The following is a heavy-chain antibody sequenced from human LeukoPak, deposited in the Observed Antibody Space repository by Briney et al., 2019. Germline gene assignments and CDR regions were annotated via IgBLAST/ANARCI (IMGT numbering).Heavy chain of an antibody. V-gene: IGHV3-74*01. CDR2: INSDGSST. J-gene: IGHJ4*02. Sequence: GGSLRLSCAASGFTFSSYWMHWVRQAPGKGLVWVSRINSDGSSTSYADSVKGRFTISRDNAKNTLYLQMNSLRAEDTAVYYCARTDDSSGYYPDYFDYWGQGTLVTVSS. CDR1: GFTFSSYW. CDR3: ARTDDSSGYYPDYFDY. D-gene: IGHD3-22*01.